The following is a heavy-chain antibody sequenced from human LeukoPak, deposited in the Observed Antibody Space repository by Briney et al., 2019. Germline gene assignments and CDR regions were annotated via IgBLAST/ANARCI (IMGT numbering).Heavy chain of an antibody. V-gene: IGHV4-59*01. J-gene: IGHJ5*02. CDR1: GGSISRYY. CDR2: IYYSGST. Sequence: PSETLSLTCSVSGGSISRYYWSWIRQPPGKGPEWIGYIYYSGSTNYNPSLKSRVTMSVDTSKNHFSLKLSSVTAADTAVYYCAREVAWFDPWGQGTLVTVSS. CDR3: AREVAWFDP. D-gene: IGHD2-15*01.